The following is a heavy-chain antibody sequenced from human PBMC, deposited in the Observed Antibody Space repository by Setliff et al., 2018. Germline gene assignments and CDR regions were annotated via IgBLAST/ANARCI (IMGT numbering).Heavy chain of an antibody. CDR2: ISAYSGNT. Sequence: VASVKVSCKASGYTFSNYGITWVRQAPGQGLEWMGWISAYSGNTKYAQKLQGRVTMTTDTSTTTAYLELRSLTSDDTAVYYCSRLVRYCTTTSCQGASGAEFWGQGTLVTVS. V-gene: IGHV1-18*01. J-gene: IGHJ4*02. CDR1: GYTFSNYG. CDR3: SRLVRYCTTTSCQGASGAEF. D-gene: IGHD2-2*01.